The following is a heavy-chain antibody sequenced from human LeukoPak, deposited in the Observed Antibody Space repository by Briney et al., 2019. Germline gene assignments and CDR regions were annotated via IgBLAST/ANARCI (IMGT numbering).Heavy chain of an antibody. D-gene: IGHD5-12*01. CDR2: ISWNSGSI. Sequence: GRSLRLSCAASGFTFDDYAMHWVRQAPGKGLEWVSGISWNSGSIGYADSVKGRFTISRDNAKNSLYLRMNSLRAEDTALYYCAKDRRLRLRGDIFDYWGQGTLVTVSS. V-gene: IGHV3-9*01. CDR1: GFTFDDYA. CDR3: AKDRRLRLRGDIFDY. J-gene: IGHJ4*02.